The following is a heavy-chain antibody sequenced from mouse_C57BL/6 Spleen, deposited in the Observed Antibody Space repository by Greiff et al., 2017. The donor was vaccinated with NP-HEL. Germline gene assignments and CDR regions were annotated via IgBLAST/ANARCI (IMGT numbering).Heavy chain of an antibody. CDR2: ISYDGSN. CDR3: ARWGVTTFDY. V-gene: IGHV3-6*01. D-gene: IGHD2-2*01. J-gene: IGHJ2*01. CDR1: GYSITSGYY. Sequence: EVQLQESGPGLVKPSQSLSLTCSVTGYSITSGYYWNWIRQFPGNKLEWMGYISYDGSNNYNPSLKNRISITRDTSKNQFFLKLNSVTTEDTATYYCARWGVTTFDYWGQGTTLTVSS.